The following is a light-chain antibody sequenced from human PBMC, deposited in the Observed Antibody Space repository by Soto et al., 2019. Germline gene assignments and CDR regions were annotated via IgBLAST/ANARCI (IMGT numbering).Light chain of an antibody. CDR3: QQRQYWPPTT. Sequence: VLTQSPATLSLSPGERATLSCRASQSVSSYLAWYQQKPGQAPRLLIYDTSNRATGVPARFSGSGSGTDFTLTISSLEPEDCAIYYCQQRQYWPPTTFGQGTRLEI. V-gene: IGKV3-11*01. CDR1: QSVSSY. CDR2: DTS. J-gene: IGKJ5*01.